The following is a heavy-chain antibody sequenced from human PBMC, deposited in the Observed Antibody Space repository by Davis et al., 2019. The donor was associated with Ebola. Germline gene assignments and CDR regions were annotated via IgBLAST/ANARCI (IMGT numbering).Heavy chain of an antibody. J-gene: IGHJ4*02. V-gene: IGHV1-18*01. CDR1: GYTFTSYG. CDR2: ISAYNGNT. D-gene: IGHD5-12*01. CDR3: ARGRSMVATQVGLRY. Sequence: ASVKVSCKASGYTFTSYGISWVRQAPGQGLEWTGWISAYNGNTNYAQKLQGRVTMTTDTSTSTAYMDLRILRSDDTAVYYCARGRSMVATQVGLRYWGQGTLVTVSS.